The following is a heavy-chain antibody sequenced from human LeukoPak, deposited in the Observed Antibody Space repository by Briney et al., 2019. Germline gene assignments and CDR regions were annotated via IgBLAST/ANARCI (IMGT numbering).Heavy chain of an antibody. J-gene: IGHJ3*02. V-gene: IGHV4-39*01. CDR1: GGSISSYY. D-gene: IGHD3-3*01. CDR3: ARLRRYDFWSGYYNPPDAFDI. CDR2: IYYSGST. Sequence: PSETLSLTCTVSGGSISSYYWGWIRQPPGKGLEWIGSIYYSGSTYYNPSLKSRVAISVDTSKNQFSLKLSSVTAADTAVYYCARLRRYDFWSGYYNPPDAFDIWGQGTMVTVSS.